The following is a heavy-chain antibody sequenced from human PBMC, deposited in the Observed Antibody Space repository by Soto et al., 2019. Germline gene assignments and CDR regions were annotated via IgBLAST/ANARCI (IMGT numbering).Heavy chain of an antibody. CDR2: IKNKPNNYAT. Sequence: EVQLVESGGGLVQPGGSLKLSCAASGFTFSGSAMHWVRQASGKGLEWVGRIKNKPNNYATAYGASVKGRFTIYRDDSKNTAYMQMNSLNTEDTAVYYCSRQASDFWSGKPQYYMDVWGKGTTVTVSS. CDR1: GFTFSGSA. D-gene: IGHD3-3*01. J-gene: IGHJ6*03. CDR3: SRQASDFWSGKPQYYMDV. V-gene: IGHV3-73*01.